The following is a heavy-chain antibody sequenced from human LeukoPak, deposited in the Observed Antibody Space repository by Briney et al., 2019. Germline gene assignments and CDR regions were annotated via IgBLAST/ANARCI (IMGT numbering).Heavy chain of an antibody. CDR3: ARSVYNYASRVLDGFAI. Sequence: SETLVLNCTVSGGSISSYYRSWIRQPPGKGLEWIGYIYYSGSTNYNPSLKGRVTISVDTSKNQFILKLSSVTAADTAVYYCARSVYNYASRVLDGFAIWGQATMVTVSS. CDR1: GGSISSYY. D-gene: IGHD5/OR15-5a*01. J-gene: IGHJ3*02. CDR2: IYYSGST. V-gene: IGHV4-59*01.